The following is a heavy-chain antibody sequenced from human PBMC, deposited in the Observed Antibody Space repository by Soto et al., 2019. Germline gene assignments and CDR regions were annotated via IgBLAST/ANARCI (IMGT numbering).Heavy chain of an antibody. Sequence: SETLSLTCAVYGGSFSGYYWSWIRQPPGKGLEWIGEINHSGSTNYNPSLKSRVTISVDTSKNQFSLKLSSVTAADTAVYYCARGDTAMAAYYFGYWGQGTLVTVSS. CDR3: ARGDTAMAAYYFGY. V-gene: IGHV4-34*01. CDR2: INHSGST. CDR1: GGSFSGYY. D-gene: IGHD5-18*01. J-gene: IGHJ4*02.